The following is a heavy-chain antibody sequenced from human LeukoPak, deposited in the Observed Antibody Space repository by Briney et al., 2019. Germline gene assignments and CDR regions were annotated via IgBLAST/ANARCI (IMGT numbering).Heavy chain of an antibody. CDR1: GFTFSSYA. CDR2: IKQDGSEK. D-gene: IGHD3-9*01. V-gene: IGHV3-7*01. Sequence: GGSLRLSCAASGFTFSSYAMGWVRQAPGKGLEWVANIKQDGSEKYYVDSVKGRFTISRDNAKNSLYLQMNSLRAEDTAVYYCAKSDAVLRYFDWLLSPLYFDYWGQGTLVTVSS. CDR3: AKSDAVLRYFDWLLSPLYFDY. J-gene: IGHJ4*02.